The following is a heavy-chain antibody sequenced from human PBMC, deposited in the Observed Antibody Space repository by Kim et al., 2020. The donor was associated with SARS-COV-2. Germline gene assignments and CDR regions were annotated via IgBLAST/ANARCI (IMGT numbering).Heavy chain of an antibody. CDR1: GYTFTDYY. V-gene: IGHV1-2*02. CDR2: INPNTTKPNGGGS. CDR3: TRDDHTQYALDS. Sequence: ASVKVSCKASGYTFTDYYLHWVRQAPGQGLEWMGWINPNTTKPNGGGSISAQKFLGRVTMTVDTSINTVFLELSRLTSDDTALYYCTRDDHTQYALDSWGQGTLVTVSS. D-gene: IGHD2-8*01. J-gene: IGHJ4*02.